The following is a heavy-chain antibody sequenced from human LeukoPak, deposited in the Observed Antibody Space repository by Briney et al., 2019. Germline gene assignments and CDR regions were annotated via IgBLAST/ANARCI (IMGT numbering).Heavy chain of an antibody. V-gene: IGHV3-30-3*01. CDR3: ARGNPWGLDY. Sequence: GGSLRLSCAAFGFTFSSYAMHWVRQAPGKGLEWVAVISYDGSNKYYADSVKGRFTISRDNSKNTLYLQMNSLRAEDTAVYYCARGNPWGLDYWGQGTLVTVSS. D-gene: IGHD7-27*01. J-gene: IGHJ4*02. CDR2: ISYDGSNK. CDR1: GFTFSSYA.